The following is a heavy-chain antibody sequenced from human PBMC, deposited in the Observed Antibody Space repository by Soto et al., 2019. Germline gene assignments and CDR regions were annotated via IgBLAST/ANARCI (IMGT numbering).Heavy chain of an antibody. J-gene: IGHJ4*02. CDR1: GGSISSSSYY. CDR3: ARQRQLGRRFDY. CDR2: IYYSGST. D-gene: IGHD6-6*01. Sequence: PSETLSLTCTVPGGSISSSSYYWGWIRQPPGKGLEWIGSIYYSGSTYYNSSLNSRVTISVDTSKNQFSLKLSSVTAADTALYYCARQRQLGRRFDYWAQGTLVTVSS. V-gene: IGHV4-39*01.